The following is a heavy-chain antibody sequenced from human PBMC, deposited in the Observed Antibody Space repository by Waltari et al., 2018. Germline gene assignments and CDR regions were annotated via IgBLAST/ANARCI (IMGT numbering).Heavy chain of an antibody. D-gene: IGHD3-22*01. CDR1: GFTFSSYA. Sequence: EVNLLESGGGLAQPGGSLRLSCAASGFTFSSYALTWVRPAPGQGLGWVSVIGCEGSTTHYADAAKGRFSVSRDDPKSTLHLQMNNLSVEDTAIYYCAKGSRVSTTLYHYSPLDVWGQGAAVT. V-gene: IGHV3-23*01. CDR3: AKGSRVSTTLYHYSPLDV. CDR2: IGCEGSTT. J-gene: IGHJ6*02.